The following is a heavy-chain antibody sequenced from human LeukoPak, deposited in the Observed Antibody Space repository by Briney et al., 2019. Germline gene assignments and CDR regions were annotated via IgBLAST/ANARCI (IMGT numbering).Heavy chain of an antibody. J-gene: IGHJ4*02. CDR2: LNPNNGGT. CDR1: GYTFTNQY. Sequence: GASVKVSCKASGYTFTNQYMHWVRQAPGQGLEWMGWLNPNNGGTKYSQNFQGRVTMTRDTSISTAYMELSSLRSDDTAVYYCARGSVVGFDYWGQGTQVTVSS. V-gene: IGHV1-2*02. CDR3: ARGSVVGFDY.